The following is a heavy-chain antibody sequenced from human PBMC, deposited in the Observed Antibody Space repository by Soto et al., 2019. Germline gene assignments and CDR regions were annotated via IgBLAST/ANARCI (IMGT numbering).Heavy chain of an antibody. J-gene: IGHJ6*02. D-gene: IGHD4-17*01. Sequence: SVKVSCKASGGTFSSYSISWVRQAPGQGLEWMGRIIPILGIANYAQKFQGRVTITADKSTSTAYMELSSLRSEDTAVYYCAKGPLRFPDYGDYADYSYGMDVWGQGTTVTVSS. CDR3: AKGPLRFPDYGDYADYSYGMDV. V-gene: IGHV1-69*02. CDR1: GGTFSSYS. CDR2: IIPILGIA.